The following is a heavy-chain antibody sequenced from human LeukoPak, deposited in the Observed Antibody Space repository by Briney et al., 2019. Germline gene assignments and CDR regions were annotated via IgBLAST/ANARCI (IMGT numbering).Heavy chain of an antibody. V-gene: IGHV3-23*01. CDR3: AEKYYYDSSGYYLRN. J-gene: IGHJ4*02. D-gene: IGHD3-22*01. CDR1: GFTFNSYA. CDR2: ISGSGGST. Sequence: GGSLRLSCAASGFTFNSYAMSWVRQAPGKGLEWVSAISGSGGSTYYADSVKGRFTISRDNSKNTLYLQMNSLRAEDTAVYYCAEKYYYDSSGYYLRNWGQGTLVTVSS.